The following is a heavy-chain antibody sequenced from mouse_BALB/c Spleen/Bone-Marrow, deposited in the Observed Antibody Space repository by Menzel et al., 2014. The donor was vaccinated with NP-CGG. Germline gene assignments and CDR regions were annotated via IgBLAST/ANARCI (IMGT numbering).Heavy chain of an antibody. J-gene: IGHJ1*01. V-gene: IGHV6-6*02. CDR1: GFTFSNYW. CDR3: TRRGGWYLDV. Sequence: EVHLVESGGGLVQPGGSMKLSCVASGFTFSNYWMNWVRQSPEKGLEWVAEIRLKSNNYATHYAESVKGRFTISRDDSKSSVYLQMNNLRAEDTGIYYCTRRGGWYLDVWGAGTTVTVSS. CDR2: IRLKSNNYAT.